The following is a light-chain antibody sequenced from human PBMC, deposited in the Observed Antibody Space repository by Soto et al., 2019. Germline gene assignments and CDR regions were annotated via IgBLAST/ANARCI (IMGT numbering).Light chain of an antibody. CDR3: SSYTSSSTSNYV. Sequence: QSALTQPASVSGSPGQSITISCTGTSSDVGGYNYVSWYQQHPGKAPKLMIYDVSNRPSGVSNRFSGSKSGNTASLTISGLQAEDEADYYCSSYTSSSTSNYVFGTGTKLNRP. J-gene: IGLJ1*01. CDR2: DVS. V-gene: IGLV2-14*01. CDR1: SSDVGGYNY.